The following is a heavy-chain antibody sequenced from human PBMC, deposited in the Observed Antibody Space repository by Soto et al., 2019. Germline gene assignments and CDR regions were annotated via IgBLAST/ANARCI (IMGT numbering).Heavy chain of an antibody. CDR3: ARDGEGMTSPGLDY. CDR2: IWYDGSNK. J-gene: IGHJ4*02. V-gene: IGHV3-33*01. D-gene: IGHD3-10*01. CDR1: GFTFSSYG. Sequence: GGSLRLSCAASGFTFSSYGMHWVRQAPGKGLEWVAVIWYDGSNKYYADSVKGRFTISRDNSKNTLYLQMNSLRAEDTAVYYCARDGEGMTSPGLDYWGQGTLVTVSS.